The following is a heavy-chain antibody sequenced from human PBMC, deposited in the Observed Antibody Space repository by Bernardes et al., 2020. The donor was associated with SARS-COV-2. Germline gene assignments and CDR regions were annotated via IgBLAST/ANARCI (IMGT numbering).Heavy chain of an antibody. V-gene: IGHV3-30*04. D-gene: IGHD3-10*01. Sequence: GGSLRLSCPGTGFTFSTYAMHWVRQAPGKGLEWVSYIRCNGVDTYYADSVKGRFTISRDNVKTTLYVQMNRLSAEDTAVYYCARDSARPNLYGNFEYWGLGILVSGFS. CDR2: IRCNGVDT. J-gene: IGHJ4*01. CDR3: ARDSARPNLYGNFEY. CDR1: GFTFSTYA.